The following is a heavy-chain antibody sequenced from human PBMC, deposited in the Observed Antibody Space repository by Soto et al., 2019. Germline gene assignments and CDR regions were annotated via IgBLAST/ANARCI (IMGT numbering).Heavy chain of an antibody. D-gene: IGHD3-3*01. CDR3: ARGFPCDY. Sequence: SETLSLTCTVSFGSISSYYLSWIRQPPGKGLEWIGYIYYSGSTNYNPSLKSRVTISVDTSKNQFSLKLRSVTAADTAVYYCARGFPCDYWGQRTLVTFSS. V-gene: IGHV4-59*01. CDR2: IYYSGST. CDR1: FGSISSYY. J-gene: IGHJ4*02.